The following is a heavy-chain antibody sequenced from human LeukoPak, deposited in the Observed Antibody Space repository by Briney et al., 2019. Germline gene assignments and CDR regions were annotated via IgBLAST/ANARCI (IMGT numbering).Heavy chain of an antibody. CDR1: GFTFDDYT. J-gene: IGHJ6*02. Sequence: GGSLRLSCAASGFTFDDYTMHWVRQAPGKGLEWVSLISWDGGSTYYADSVKGRFTISRDNSKNSLYLQMNSLRTEDTALYYCAKDVAPSYYYGMDVWGQGTTVTVSS. D-gene: IGHD5-12*01. V-gene: IGHV3-43*01. CDR3: AKDVAPSYYYGMDV. CDR2: ISWDGGST.